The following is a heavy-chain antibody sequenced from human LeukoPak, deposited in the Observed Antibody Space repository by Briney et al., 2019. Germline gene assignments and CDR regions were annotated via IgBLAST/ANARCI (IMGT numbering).Heavy chain of an antibody. CDR1: GFTFSSYA. J-gene: IGHJ4*02. CDR2: ISYDGSNK. CDR3: ARGPPGYYDSSGYYFDY. Sequence: GGSLRLSCAASGFTFSSYAMHWVRQAPGKGLEWVAVISYDGSNKYYADSVKGRFTISRDKSKNTLYLQMNSLRAEDTAVYYCARGPPGYYDSSGYYFDYWGQGTLVTVPS. D-gene: IGHD3-22*01. V-gene: IGHV3-30*04.